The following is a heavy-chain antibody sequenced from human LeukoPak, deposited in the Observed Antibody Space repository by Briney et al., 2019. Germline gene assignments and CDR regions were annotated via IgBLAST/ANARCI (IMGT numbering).Heavy chain of an antibody. CDR2: IYTSGST. J-gene: IGHJ6*02. V-gene: IGHV4-4*07. Sequence: SETLSLTCTVSGVSISSYYWSWIRQPAGKGLEGIGRIYTSGSTNYNPSLKSLVTMSVDTSKNQFSLKLSSVTAADTAVYYRARDVGTGAHMDVWGQGTTVTVSS. CDR1: GVSISSYY. D-gene: IGHD1-1*01. CDR3: ARDVGTGAHMDV.